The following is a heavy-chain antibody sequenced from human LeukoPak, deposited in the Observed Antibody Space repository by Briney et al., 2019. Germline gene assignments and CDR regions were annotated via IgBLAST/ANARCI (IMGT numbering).Heavy chain of an antibody. CDR1: GYTFTSYA. V-gene: IGHV1-69*06. J-gene: IGHJ4*02. CDR2: IIPIFGTA. D-gene: IGHD3-16*02. CDR3: ARDLRTYYDYVWGSYRFELYFDY. Sequence: SVKVSCKASGYTFTSYAISWVRQAPGQGLEWMGGIIPIFGTANYAQKFQGRVTITADKSTSTAYMELSSLRSEDTAVYYCARDLRTYYDYVWGSYRFELYFDYWGQGTLVTVSS.